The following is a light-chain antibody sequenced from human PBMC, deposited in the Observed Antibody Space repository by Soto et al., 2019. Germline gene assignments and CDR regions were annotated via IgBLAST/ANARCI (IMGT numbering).Light chain of an antibody. CDR3: GTWDSSLSAYV. V-gene: IGLV1-51*02. J-gene: IGLJ1*01. Sequence: QSVLTQPPSVSAAPGQKVTISCSGSSSDIGNNYVSWYQQFPGTAPKLLIYENNKRPSGIPDRFSGSKSGTSATLGITGLQTGDEADYYCGTWDSSLSAYVFGTGTKLTV. CDR1: SSDIGNNY. CDR2: ENN.